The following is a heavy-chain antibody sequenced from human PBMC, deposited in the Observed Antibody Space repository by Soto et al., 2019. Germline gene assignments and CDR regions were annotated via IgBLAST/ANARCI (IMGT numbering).Heavy chain of an antibody. CDR3: ARDGITIFGVVIGMDV. V-gene: IGHV3-33*01. J-gene: IGHJ6*02. CDR1: GFTFSSYG. D-gene: IGHD3-3*01. Sequence: PGGSLRLSCAASGFTFSSYGMHWVRQAPGKGLEWVAVIWYDGSNKYYADSVKGRLTISRDNSKNTLYLQMNSLRAEDTAVYYCARDGITIFGVVIGMDVWGQGTTVTGSS. CDR2: IWYDGSNK.